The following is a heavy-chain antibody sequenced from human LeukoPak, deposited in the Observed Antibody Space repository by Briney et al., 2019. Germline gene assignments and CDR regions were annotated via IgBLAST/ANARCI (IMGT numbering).Heavy chain of an antibody. D-gene: IGHD2-15*01. V-gene: IGHV1-69*06. CDR2: IIPIFGTA. Sequence: SVKVSCKASGGTFTSYAISWVRQAPGQGLEWMGGIIPIFGTANYAQKFQGRVTITADKSTSTAYMELSSLRSEDTAVYYCARGLGVVAATPAYNWFDPWGQGTLVTVSS. J-gene: IGHJ5*02. CDR3: ARGLGVVAATPAYNWFDP. CDR1: GGTFTSYA.